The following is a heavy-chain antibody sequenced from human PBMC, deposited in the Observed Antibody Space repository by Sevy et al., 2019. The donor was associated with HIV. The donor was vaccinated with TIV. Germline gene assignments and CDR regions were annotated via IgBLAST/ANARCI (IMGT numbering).Heavy chain of an antibody. CDR2: IYRNGSN. V-gene: IGHV4-38-2*01. J-gene: IGHJ4*02. Sequence: SETLSLTCAVSGYSINSGYLWGWIRQPPGKGLEWAGGIYRNGSNYYNPSLKSRVTISVDTSKNQFSLKLNSVTVEDTAVYFCARQNFYSTGGYGVDFWGQGTLVTVSS. CDR1: GYSINSGYL. CDR3: ARQNFYSTGGYGVDF. D-gene: IGHD2-8*02.